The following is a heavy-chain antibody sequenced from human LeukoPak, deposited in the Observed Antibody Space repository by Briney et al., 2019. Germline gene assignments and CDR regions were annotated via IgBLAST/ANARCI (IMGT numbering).Heavy chain of an antibody. CDR1: GYFFTSYW. CDR3: TRKGYAFDY. V-gene: IGHV5-51*01. CDR2: IYPGDSDT. D-gene: IGHD2-8*01. J-gene: IGHJ4*02. Sequence: GESLKISCKVSGYFFTSYWFGWVRQMPGKGLEWMGIIYPGDSDTRYSPSFQGQVTISVDKSISTAYLQWSSLKASDTAMYYCTRKGYAFDYWGQGTLVTVSS.